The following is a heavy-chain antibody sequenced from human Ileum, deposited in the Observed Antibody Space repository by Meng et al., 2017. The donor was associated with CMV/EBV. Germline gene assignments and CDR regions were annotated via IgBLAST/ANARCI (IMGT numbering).Heavy chain of an antibody. V-gene: IGHV1-69*05. J-gene: IGHJ4*02. CDR1: FSSYA. D-gene: IGHD3-3*01. CDR2: IIPIFGTA. Sequence: FSSYAIIWVRQAPGQGLEWMGGIIPIFGTANYAQKFQGRVTITTDESTSTAYMELSSLRSEDTAVYYCARAALTIFGVVIGTYFDYWGQGTLVTVSS. CDR3: ARAALTIFGVVIGTYFDY.